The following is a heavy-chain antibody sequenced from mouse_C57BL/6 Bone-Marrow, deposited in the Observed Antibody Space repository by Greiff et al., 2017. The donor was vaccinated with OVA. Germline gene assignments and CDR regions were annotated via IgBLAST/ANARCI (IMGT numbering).Heavy chain of an antibody. Sequence: VKLMETGEGLVKPGGSLKLSCAASGFTFSSYAMSWVRQTPEKRLEWVAYISGGGDYIYYADTVTGRFTMSRDKARNTRCLRMSSLKSEETAMDYCTRGGFYNDYVDSGGQGTTLPVSS. V-gene: IGHV5S21*01. CDR1: GFTFSSYA. CDR3: TRGGFYNDYVDS. J-gene: IGHJ2*01. CDR2: ISGGGDYI. D-gene: IGHD2-4*01.